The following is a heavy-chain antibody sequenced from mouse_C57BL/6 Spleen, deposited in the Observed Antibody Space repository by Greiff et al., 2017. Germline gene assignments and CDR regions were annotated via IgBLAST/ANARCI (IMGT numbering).Heavy chain of an antibody. V-gene: IGHV5-4*01. J-gene: IGHJ3*01. CDR2: ISDGGSYT. CDR3: AREWVYYGNPFAY. D-gene: IGHD2-1*01. Sequence: EVKLVESGGGLVKPGGSLKLSCAASGFTFSSYAMSWVRQTPEKRLDWVATISDGGSYTYYPDNVKGRFTISRDNAKNNLYLQMSHLKSEDTAMYYCAREWVYYGNPFAYWGQGTLVTVSA. CDR1: GFTFSSYA.